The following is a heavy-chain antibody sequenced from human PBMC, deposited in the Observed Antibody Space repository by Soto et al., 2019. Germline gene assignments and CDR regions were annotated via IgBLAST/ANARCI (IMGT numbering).Heavy chain of an antibody. D-gene: IGHD2-15*01. J-gene: IGHJ6*02. CDR2: IIPIFGTA. V-gene: IGHV1-69*13. CDR3: ASGSKHYYYYGMDV. Sequence: SVKVSCKASGYTFTSYAISWVRQAPGQGLEWMGGIIPIFGTANYAQKFQGRVTITADESTSTAYMELSSLRSEDTAVYYCASGSKHYYYYGMDVWGQGTTVTVSS. CDR1: GYTFTSYA.